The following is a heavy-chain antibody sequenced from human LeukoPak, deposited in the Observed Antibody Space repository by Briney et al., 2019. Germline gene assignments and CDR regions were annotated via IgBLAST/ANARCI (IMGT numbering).Heavy chain of an antibody. CDR3: ARGRGGSGSYSNWFDP. CDR2: IYHSGST. CDR1: GGSISSYY. J-gene: IGHJ5*02. D-gene: IGHD3-10*01. Sequence: PSETLSLTCTVSGGSISSYYWSWIRQPPGKGLEWIGYIYHSGSTYYNPSLKSRVTISVDRSKNQFSLKLSSVTAADTAVYYCARGRGGSGSYSNWFDPWGQGTLVTVSS. V-gene: IGHV4-59*12.